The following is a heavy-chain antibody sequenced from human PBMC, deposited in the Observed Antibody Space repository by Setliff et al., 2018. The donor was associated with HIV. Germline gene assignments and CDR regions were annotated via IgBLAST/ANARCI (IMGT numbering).Heavy chain of an antibody. J-gene: IGHJ4*02. CDR1: GGSISSGSYY. Sequence: SETLSLTCTVSGGSISSGSYYWSWIRQPAGKGLEWIGHIFTGGRTNYNPSLKSRATISLDTSKNQFSLKLSSVTAADTAVYYCARAYYDSVWGSHRYRFYYFDYWGQGSLVTVSS. V-gene: IGHV4-61*09. D-gene: IGHD3-16*02. CDR3: ARAYYDSVWGSHRYRFYYFDY. CDR2: IFTGGRT.